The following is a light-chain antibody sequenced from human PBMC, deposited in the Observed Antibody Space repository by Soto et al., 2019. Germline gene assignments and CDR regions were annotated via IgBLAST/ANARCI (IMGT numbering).Light chain of an antibody. Sequence: QSVLTQPPSVSAAPGQKVTISCSGSSSNIGRNFVSWYQHLPGTAPKLLIFDDNRRPSGIPDRFSGSKSGTSATLGITVLQTGDEADYYCGTWDLSLSEVVFCGGTKLNVL. CDR1: SSNIGRNF. J-gene: IGLJ2*01. V-gene: IGLV1-51*01. CDR3: GTWDLSLSEVV. CDR2: DDN.